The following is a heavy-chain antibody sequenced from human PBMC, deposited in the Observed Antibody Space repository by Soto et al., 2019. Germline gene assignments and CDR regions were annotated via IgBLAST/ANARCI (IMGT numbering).Heavy chain of an antibody. Sequence: QVQLVQSGAEVKKPGASVKVSCKASGYTFTSYYMHWVRQAPGQGLEWMGIINPSGGSTSYAQKFHGRVTMTRETSTSRVDMELSSRRSEDTAVYYCARGHYCTNGVCTKGYYYYYGMDVWGQGTTVTVSS. V-gene: IGHV1-46*01. CDR2: INPSGGST. CDR3: ARGHYCTNGVCTKGYYYYYGMDV. J-gene: IGHJ6*02. D-gene: IGHD2-8*01. CDR1: GYTFTSYY.